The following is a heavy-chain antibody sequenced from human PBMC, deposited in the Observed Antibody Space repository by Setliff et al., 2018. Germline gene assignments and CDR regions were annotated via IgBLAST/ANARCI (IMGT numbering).Heavy chain of an antibody. CDR1: GYTFTSSG. J-gene: IGHJ4*02. D-gene: IGHD2-2*01. V-gene: IGHV1-18*01. Sequence: ASVKVSCKASGYTFTSSGICWVRQAPGQGLEWMGWISVYNGYIVYAQKLQGRVTMTTDTSTNTAYMELRSLRSDDTAVYYCARGPLDFVVLPAAGKFDYWGQGTLVTVSS. CDR3: ARGPLDFVVLPAAGKFDY. CDR2: ISVYNGYI.